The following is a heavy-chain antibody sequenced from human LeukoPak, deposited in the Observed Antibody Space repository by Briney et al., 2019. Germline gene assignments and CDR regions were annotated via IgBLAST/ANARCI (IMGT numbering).Heavy chain of an antibody. CDR1: GFTFSTYA. CDR3: AKDSGYDDEFDY. Sequence: GGSLSLSCAASGFTFSTYAMSWVRQSPGKGLEWVSAILGSGESTYYADSVKGRFTISRDNSKNTLYLQMNSLRAEDTALYYCAKDSGYDDEFDYWGQGTLVTVSS. D-gene: IGHD5-12*01. J-gene: IGHJ4*02. V-gene: IGHV3-23*01. CDR2: ILGSGEST.